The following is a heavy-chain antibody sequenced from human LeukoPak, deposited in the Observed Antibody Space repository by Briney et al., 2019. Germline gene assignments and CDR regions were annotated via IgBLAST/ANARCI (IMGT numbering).Heavy chain of an antibody. V-gene: IGHV3-30-3*01. CDR3: AGHYCSSTSCADAFDI. J-gene: IGHJ3*02. Sequence: PGRSLRLSCAASGFTFSSYAMHWVRQAPGKGLEWVAVISYDGSNKYYADSVKGRFTISRDNSKNTLYLQMNSLRAEDTAVYYCAGHYCSSTSCADAFDIWGQGTMVTVSS. D-gene: IGHD2-2*01. CDR2: ISYDGSNK. CDR1: GFTFSSYA.